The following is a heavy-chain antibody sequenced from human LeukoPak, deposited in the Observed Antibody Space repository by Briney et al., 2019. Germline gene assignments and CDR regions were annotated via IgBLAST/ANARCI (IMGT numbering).Heavy chain of an antibody. D-gene: IGHD6-19*01. J-gene: IGHJ5*02. CDR2: ISYDGSNK. V-gene: IGHV3-30*03. Sequence: GRSLRLSCAASGFTFSSYGMHWVRQAPGKGLEWVAVISYDGSNKYYADSVKGRFTISRDNSKNTLYLQMNSLRAEDTALYYCAREGGSGWYSGWFDPWGQGTLVTVSS. CDR1: GFTFSSYG. CDR3: AREGGSGWYSGWFDP.